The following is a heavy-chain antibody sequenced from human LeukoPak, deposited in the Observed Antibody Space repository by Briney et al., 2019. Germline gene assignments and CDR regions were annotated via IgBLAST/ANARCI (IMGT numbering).Heavy chain of an antibody. CDR1: GFTFGDYA. J-gene: IGHJ6*03. Sequence: GGSLRLSCTASGFTFGDYAMSWVRQAPGKGLEWVGLIRSQAYGGTTEYAASVKGRFTISRDDSKSIAYLQMNSLKTEDTAVYYCTRDWYSSSWYGFYYYYMDVWGKGTTVTISS. CDR3: TRDWYSSSWYGFYYYYMDV. CDR2: IRSQAYGGTT. D-gene: IGHD6-13*01. V-gene: IGHV3-49*04.